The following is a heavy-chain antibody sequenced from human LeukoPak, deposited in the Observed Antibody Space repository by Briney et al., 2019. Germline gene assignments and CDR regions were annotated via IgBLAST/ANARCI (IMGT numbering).Heavy chain of an antibody. CDR3: ARHYYGSGSYSVDFDY. D-gene: IGHD3-10*01. J-gene: IGHJ4*02. CDR1: GGSISNYY. CDR2: ISYSGST. V-gene: IGHV4-59*08. Sequence: PSETLSLTCTVSGGSISNYYWSWIRQPPGKGLEWIGVISYSGSTNYNPSLKSRVTISVDTSKSQFSLKLSSVTAAGTAVYYCARHYYGSGSYSVDFDYWGQGTLVTVSS.